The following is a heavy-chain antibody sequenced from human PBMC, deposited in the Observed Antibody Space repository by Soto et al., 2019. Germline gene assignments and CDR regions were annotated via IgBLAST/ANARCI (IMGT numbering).Heavy chain of an antibody. CDR1: GGSVSSGSYY. V-gene: IGHV4-61*01. CDR2: VYTSGNT. D-gene: IGHD6-13*01. CDR3: AREAAETVGDGYWCDP. J-gene: IGHJ5*02. Sequence: SETLSLTSTVSGGSVSSGSYYWSWIRQPPGKGLEWIGRVYTSGNTDYNPSLTSRVTVSVDTSKNQFSLKLRFVTAADTAVYYCAREAAETVGDGYWCDPWGQGTLVTVSS.